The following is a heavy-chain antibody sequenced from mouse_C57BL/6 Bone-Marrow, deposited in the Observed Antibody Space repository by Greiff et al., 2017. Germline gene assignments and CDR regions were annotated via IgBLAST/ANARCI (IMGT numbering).Heavy chain of an antibody. Sequence: EVKVVESGGGLVQPGGSMKLSCVASGFTFSNYWMNWVRQSPEKGLEWVAQIRLKSDNYATHYAESVKGRFTISRDDSKSNVYLQMNNLRAGDTGIYYCTIGFAYWGQGTLVTVSA. CDR1: GFTFSNYW. J-gene: IGHJ3*01. CDR3: TIGFAY. CDR2: IRLKSDNYAT. V-gene: IGHV6-3*01. D-gene: IGHD2-14*01.